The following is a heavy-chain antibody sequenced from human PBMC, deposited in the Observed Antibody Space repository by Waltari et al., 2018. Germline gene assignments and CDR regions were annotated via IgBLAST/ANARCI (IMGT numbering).Heavy chain of an antibody. CDR1: GFTFSNSW. CDR3: ARGRIAVAGFDY. V-gene: IGHV3-74*01. D-gene: IGHD6-19*01. Sequence: EVQLVESGGGLVQPGGSLSRSCASSGFTFSNSWMHWVRQAPGKGLVWVSRINSDGSSTSYADSVKGRFTISRDNAKNTLYLQMNSLRAEDTAVYYCARGRIAVAGFDYWGQGTLVTVSS. J-gene: IGHJ4*02. CDR2: INSDGSST.